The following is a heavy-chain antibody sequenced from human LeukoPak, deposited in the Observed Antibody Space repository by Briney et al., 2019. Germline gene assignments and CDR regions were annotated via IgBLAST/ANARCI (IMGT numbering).Heavy chain of an antibody. CDR3: AKRSNLWTGYLDY. V-gene: IGHV3-23*01. CDR1: KFTFSNYA. J-gene: IGHJ4*02. Sequence: GGSLRLSCTASKFTFSNYAMSWVRQAPGKGLEWVSVISGSGGSTYYADSVKGRFTISRDNPKDTLFLQMNSLRTEDTAVYYCAKRSNLWTGYLDYWGQGTLVTVSS. D-gene: IGHD3/OR15-3a*01. CDR2: ISGSGGST.